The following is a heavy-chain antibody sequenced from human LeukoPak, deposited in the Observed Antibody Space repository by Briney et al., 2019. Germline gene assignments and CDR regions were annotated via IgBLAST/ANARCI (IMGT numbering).Heavy chain of an antibody. D-gene: IGHD6-13*01. CDR3: AEGNPYSSSWYGYYYYGMDV. J-gene: IGHJ6*02. V-gene: IGHV1-69*13. CDR2: IIPIFGTA. Sequence: GASVKVSCKASGGTFSSYAISWVRQAPGQGLEWMGGIIPIFGTANYAQKFQGRVTITADESTSTAYMELSSLRSEDTAVYYCAEGNPYSSSWYGYYYYGMDVWGQGTTVTVSS. CDR1: GGTFSSYA.